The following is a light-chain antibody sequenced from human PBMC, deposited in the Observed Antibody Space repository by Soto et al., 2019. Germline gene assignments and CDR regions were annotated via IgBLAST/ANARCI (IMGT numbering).Light chain of an antibody. V-gene: IGLV1-44*01. Sequence: QSVLTQPPSASGTPGQRVTISCSGSSSNIGSNTVNWYQQLPGTAPKLLIYSNNQRPSGVPDRFSGSKSGTSASLAISGLQSEDEADYYCAAWADSLNGSYVFGTGTKLTVL. CDR1: SSNIGSNT. J-gene: IGLJ1*01. CDR2: SNN. CDR3: AAWADSLNGSYV.